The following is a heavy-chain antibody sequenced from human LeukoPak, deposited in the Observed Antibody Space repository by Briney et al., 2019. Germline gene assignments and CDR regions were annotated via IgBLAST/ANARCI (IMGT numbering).Heavy chain of an antibody. CDR3: ARVAEAAAFDS. J-gene: IGHJ4*02. CDR2: INTDGSST. D-gene: IGHD6-13*01. Sequence: GGSLRLSCSASGFTLSSYWMHWVRQAPGKGLVWVSRINTDGSSTNYADSVKGRFTVSRDNAKNTLYLQMNSLKPEDTAVYYCARVAEAAAFDSWGQGTLVTVSS. CDR1: GFTLSSYW. V-gene: IGHV3-74*01.